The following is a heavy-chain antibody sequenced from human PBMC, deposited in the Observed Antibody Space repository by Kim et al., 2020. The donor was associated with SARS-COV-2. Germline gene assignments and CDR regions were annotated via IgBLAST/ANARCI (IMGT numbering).Heavy chain of an antibody. CDR1: GGSISSYY. J-gene: IGHJ6*02. Sequence: SETLSLTCTVSGGSISSYYWSWIRQPPGKGLEWIGYIYYSGSTNYNPSLKSRVTISVDTSKNQFSLKLSSVTAADTAGYYCAREVDYYGSGSPLYYYGMDVWGQGTTVTVS. V-gene: IGHV4-59*01. CDR3: AREVDYYGSGSPLYYYGMDV. D-gene: IGHD3-10*01. CDR2: IYYSGST.